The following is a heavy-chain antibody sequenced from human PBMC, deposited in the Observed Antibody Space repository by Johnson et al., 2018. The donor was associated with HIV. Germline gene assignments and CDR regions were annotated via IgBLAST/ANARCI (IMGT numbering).Heavy chain of an antibody. V-gene: IGHV3-30*03. J-gene: IGHJ3*02. CDR3: ARGFCSKGVCSSLLGFDAFDI. D-gene: IGHD2-8*01. CDR2: ISYDGSNK. CDR1: RFTFSTYG. Sequence: QVQLVESGGGVVQPGRSLRLSCAASRFTFSTYGMHWVRQAPGKGLEWVAVISYDGSNKYYADSVKGRFTISRDNSKKTLYLQMNSLRAEETAVYFCARGFCSKGVCSSLLGFDAFDIWGQGTTVTVSS.